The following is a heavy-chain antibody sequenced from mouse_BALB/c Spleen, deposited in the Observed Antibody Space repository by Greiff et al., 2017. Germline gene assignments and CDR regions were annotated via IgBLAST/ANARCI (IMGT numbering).Heavy chain of an antibody. V-gene: IGHV5-12-1*01. D-gene: IGHD2-14*01. Sequence: VQLKESGGGLVKPGGSLKLSCAASGFAFSSYDMSWVRQTPEKRLEWVAYISSGGGSTYYPDTVKGRFTISRDNAKNTLYLQMSSLKSEDTAMYYCARRDYRYDGDYWGQGTTLTVSS. CDR1: GFAFSSYD. J-gene: IGHJ2*01. CDR3: ARRDYRYDGDY. CDR2: ISSGGGST.